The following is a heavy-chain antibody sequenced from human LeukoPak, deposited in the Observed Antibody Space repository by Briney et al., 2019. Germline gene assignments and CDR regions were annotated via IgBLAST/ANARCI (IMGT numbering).Heavy chain of an antibody. CDR2: IIPIFGTA. CDR3: ANYCSSTSCEPHFDY. Sequence: SVKVSCKASGGTFSSYAISWVRQAPGQGLEWMGGIIPIFGTANYAQKFQGRVTITADESTSTAYMELSSLRSEDTAVYYCANYCSSTSCEPHFDYWGQGTLVTVSS. CDR1: GGTFSSYA. J-gene: IGHJ4*02. V-gene: IGHV1-69*13. D-gene: IGHD2-2*01.